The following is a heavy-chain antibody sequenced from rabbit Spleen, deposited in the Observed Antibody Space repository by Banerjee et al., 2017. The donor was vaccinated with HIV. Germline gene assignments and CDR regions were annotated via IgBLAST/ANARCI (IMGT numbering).Heavy chain of an antibody. J-gene: IGHJ6*01. CDR2: IYTGGSGST. Sequence: QSLEESGGGLVQPEGSLTLTCTASGFSFSSSYYMCWVRQAPGKGLEWIACIYTGGSGSTAYASWVNGRFTVSKTSSTTVTLQLNSLTGADTATYFCARDTSSSFSSYGMDLWGPGTLVTVS. D-gene: IGHD1-1*01. CDR1: GFSFSSSYY. V-gene: IGHV1S40*01. CDR3: ARDTSSSFSSYGMDL.